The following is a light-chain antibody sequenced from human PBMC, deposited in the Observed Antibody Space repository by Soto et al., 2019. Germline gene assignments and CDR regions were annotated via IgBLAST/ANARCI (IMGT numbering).Light chain of an antibody. V-gene: IGKV3-15*01. CDR1: QSVSSN. Sequence: EIMITQSPSTLSVSPGERATFSCRASQSVSSNLAWYQQKPGQAPRLLIYGASIRATGIPARFSGSGSGTEFTLTISSLQSEDFAVYYCQHYNNWPPWTFGQGTKVDIK. CDR3: QHYNNWPPWT. CDR2: GAS. J-gene: IGKJ1*01.